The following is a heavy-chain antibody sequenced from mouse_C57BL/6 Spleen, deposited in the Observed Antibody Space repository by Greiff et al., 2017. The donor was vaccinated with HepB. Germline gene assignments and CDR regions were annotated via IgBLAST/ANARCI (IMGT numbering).Heavy chain of an antibody. CDR3: AMFPLYYYGSSGYFDV. CDR1: GYTFTSYW. CDR2: IHPSDSDT. V-gene: IGHV1-74*01. Sequence: QVQLQQPGAELVKPGASVKVSCKASGYTFTSYWMHWVKQRPGQGLEWIGRIHPSDSDTNYNQKFKGKATLTVDKSSSTAYMQLSSLTSEDSAVYYSAMFPLYYYGSSGYFDVWGTGTTVTVSS. D-gene: IGHD1-1*01. J-gene: IGHJ1*03.